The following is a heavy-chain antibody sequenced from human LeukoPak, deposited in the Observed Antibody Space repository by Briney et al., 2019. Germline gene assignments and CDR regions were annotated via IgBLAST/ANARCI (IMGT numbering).Heavy chain of an antibody. CDR2: INSDGRKT. V-gene: IGHV3-74*01. CDR3: GRGMRDYYGLDY. Sequence: PGGSLRLSCAASGFIFSSFWMHWVRQVLGKGLVWVSHINSDGRKTDYADSVRGRFTISRDNAKNTLYLQMNRLTVEDTAVYYCGRGMRDYYGLDYWGQGILVTVSS. J-gene: IGHJ4*02. D-gene: IGHD3-10*01. CDR1: GFIFSSFW.